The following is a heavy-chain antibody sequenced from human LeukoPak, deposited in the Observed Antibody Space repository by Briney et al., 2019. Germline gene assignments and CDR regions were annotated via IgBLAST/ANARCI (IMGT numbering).Heavy chain of an antibody. CDR2: ISSSSSYT. CDR3: AAGTAADF. D-gene: IGHD6-13*01. CDR1: GFTLSDYY. Sequence: GGSLRLSCAASGFTLSDYYMTWIRQAPGKGLEWISYISSSSSYTDYADSVKGRFTISRDNAKSALYLQMNSLRLEDTAVYYCAAGTAADFWGQGTLVTVSS. V-gene: IGHV3-11*03. J-gene: IGHJ4*02.